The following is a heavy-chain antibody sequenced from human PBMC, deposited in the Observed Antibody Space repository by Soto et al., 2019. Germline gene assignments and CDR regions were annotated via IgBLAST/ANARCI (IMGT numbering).Heavy chain of an antibody. CDR1: GGSISSGGYY. CDR2: IYYSGST. CDR3: ARVLYCSSTSCYQDYNRFDP. V-gene: IGHV4-31*03. J-gene: IGHJ5*02. D-gene: IGHD2-2*01. Sequence: SETLSLTCTVSGGSISSGGYYWSWIRQHPGKGLEWIGYIYYSGSTYYNPSLKSRVTISVDTSKNQFSLKLSSVTAADTAVYYCARVLYCSSTSCYQDYNRFDPWGQGTLVTVSS.